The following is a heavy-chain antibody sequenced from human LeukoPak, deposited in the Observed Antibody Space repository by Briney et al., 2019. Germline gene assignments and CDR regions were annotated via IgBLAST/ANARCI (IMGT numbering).Heavy chain of an antibody. D-gene: IGHD2-2*01. CDR2: IYHSGTT. CDR1: GYSISSGYY. J-gene: IGHJ6*04. V-gene: IGHV4-38-2*02. Sequence: SETLSLTCTVSGYSISSGYYWGWIRQPPGKGLEWIGSIYHSGTTYYNPSLKSRVTISVDTSKNQFSLKLSSVTAADTAVYYCARGTCSSTSCHGMDVWGKGTTVTVSS. CDR3: ARGTCSSTSCHGMDV.